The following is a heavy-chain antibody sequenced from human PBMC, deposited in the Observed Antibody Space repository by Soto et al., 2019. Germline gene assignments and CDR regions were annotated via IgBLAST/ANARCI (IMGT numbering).Heavy chain of an antibody. CDR3: ARLIGNSWLDS. CDR2: TYYRSNWYT. CDR1: GDSVSTKSAT. D-gene: IGHD2-8*01. Sequence: SQTLSLTCVISGDSVSTKSATWDWIRQSPSRGLEWLGRTYYRSNWYTDYAVSVKGRITISPDTSNNQLSLQLNSVTPDDTAVYYCARLIGNSWLDSWGQGTLVT. J-gene: IGHJ5*01. V-gene: IGHV6-1*01.